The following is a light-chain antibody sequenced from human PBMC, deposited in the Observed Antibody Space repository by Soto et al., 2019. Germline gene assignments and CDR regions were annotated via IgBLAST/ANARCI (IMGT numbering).Light chain of an antibody. CDR3: CSYAASSTSVV. V-gene: IGLV2-23*01. Sequence: QSALTQPASVSGSPGQSITISCTGTSSDVGRDILVSWYQQHPGEAPKLMIYDGSKRPSGVSDRFSGSKSGNTASLTISGLQAEDEADYYCCSYAASSTSVVFGGGTKLTVL. CDR2: DGS. J-gene: IGLJ2*01. CDR1: SSDVGRDIL.